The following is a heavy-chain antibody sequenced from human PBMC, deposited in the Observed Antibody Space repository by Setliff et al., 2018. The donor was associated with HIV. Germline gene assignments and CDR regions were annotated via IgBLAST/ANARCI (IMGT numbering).Heavy chain of an antibody. J-gene: IGHJ4*02. Sequence: PSETLSLTCTVSGGSISSGSYYWSWIRQSAGKGLEWIGRIYTSGSTNYNPSLKSRVTISVDTSKNQFSLKLSSVTAADTAVYYCARGEGWPYYFDYWGQGTLVTVSS. CDR1: GGSISSGSYY. CDR2: IYTSGST. CDR3: ARGEGWPYYFDY. D-gene: IGHD1-26*01. V-gene: IGHV4-61*02.